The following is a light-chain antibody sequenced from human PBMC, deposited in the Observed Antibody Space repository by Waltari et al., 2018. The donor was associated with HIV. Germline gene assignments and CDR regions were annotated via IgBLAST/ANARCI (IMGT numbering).Light chain of an antibody. CDR3: CSYTGSTTWV. J-gene: IGLJ3*02. CDR1: SSDVGSYNV. CDR2: EDK. Sequence: QSALPQPASVSGSPGQSITISCTGTSSDVGSYNVASWYHQHPGKAPKLMIYEDKKRPSGVSKRFSGSKSGNTSSLTIAGLQAEDEADYYCCSYTGSTTWVFGGGTKLTVL. V-gene: IGLV2-23*01.